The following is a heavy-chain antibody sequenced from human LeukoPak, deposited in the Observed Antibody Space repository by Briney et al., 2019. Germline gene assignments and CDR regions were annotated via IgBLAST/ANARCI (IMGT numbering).Heavy chain of an antibody. J-gene: IGHJ4*02. Sequence: PSETLSFTCTVSGGSISSSSYYWGWIRQPPGKGLEWIGSIYYSGSTYYNPSLKSRVTISVDTSKNQFSLKLSSVTAADTAIYYCARDGRAGSLFAYWGQGTLVTVSS. CDR1: GGSISSSSYY. D-gene: IGHD6-19*01. CDR3: ARDGRAGSLFAY. CDR2: IYYSGST. V-gene: IGHV4-39*07.